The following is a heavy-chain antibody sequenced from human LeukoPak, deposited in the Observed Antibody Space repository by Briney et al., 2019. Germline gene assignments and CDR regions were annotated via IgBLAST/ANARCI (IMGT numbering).Heavy chain of an antibody. Sequence: PGGSLRFSCAASGFTFSDYYMSWIRQAPGKGLEWVSYISSSGSTIYYADSVKGRFTISRDNAKNSLYLQMNSLRAEDTAVYYCARTYYDFWSGYPTNMDVWGKGTTVTVSS. J-gene: IGHJ6*03. D-gene: IGHD3-3*01. CDR2: ISSSGSTI. CDR3: ARTYYDFWSGYPTNMDV. V-gene: IGHV3-11*04. CDR1: GFTFSDYY.